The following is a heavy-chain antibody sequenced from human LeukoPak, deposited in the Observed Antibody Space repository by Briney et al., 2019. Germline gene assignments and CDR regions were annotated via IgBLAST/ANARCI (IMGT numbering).Heavy chain of an antibody. CDR3: ASYGGAADY. D-gene: IGHD3-10*01. Sequence: PSETLSLTCTVSGGSISSYYWSWIRQPPGKGLEWIGYIYYSGSTNYNPPLKSRVTISVDTSKNQFSLKLSSVTAADTAVYYCASYGGAADYWGQGTLVTVSS. V-gene: IGHV4-59*08. CDR2: IYYSGST. CDR1: GGSISSYY. J-gene: IGHJ4*02.